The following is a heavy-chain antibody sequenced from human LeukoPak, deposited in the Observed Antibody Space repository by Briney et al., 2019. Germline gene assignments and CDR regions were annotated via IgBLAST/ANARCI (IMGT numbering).Heavy chain of an antibody. V-gene: IGHV4-31*03. CDR1: DGSISSGGYY. CDR3: ARAPDDFWSGYFDY. J-gene: IGHJ4*02. D-gene: IGHD3-3*01. CDR2: IYYSGST. Sequence: SETLSLTCTVSDGSISSGGYYWSWIRQHPGKGLEWIGYIYYSGSTYYNLSLKSRVTISVDTSKNQFSLKLSSVTAADTAVYYCARAPDDFWSGYFDYWGQGTLVAVSS.